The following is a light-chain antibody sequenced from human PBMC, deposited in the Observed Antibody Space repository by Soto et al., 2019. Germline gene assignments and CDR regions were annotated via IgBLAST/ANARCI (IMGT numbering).Light chain of an antibody. CDR2: SNN. CDR1: SANIGNNY. V-gene: IGLV1-47*02. J-gene: IGLJ1*01. Sequence: QSVLTQPPSASGTPGQRVTISCSGSSANIGNNYVCWYQQLPGPAPKLLIYSNNQRPSGVPDRFSGSTSGTSASLAISGLRSEDEADSDCVSWDDSLSGLVFGTGTKLTVL. CDR3: VSWDDSLSGLV.